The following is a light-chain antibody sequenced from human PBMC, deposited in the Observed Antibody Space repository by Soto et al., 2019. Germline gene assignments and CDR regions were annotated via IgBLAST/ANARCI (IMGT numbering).Light chain of an antibody. Sequence: ESVVTQSPGTLSLSPGEKATLSCRASQSVSSSYLAWYQQKPGQAPRLLIYGASSRATGIPDRFSGSGSGTDFTLTISRLEPEDFAVYYRQQYGSSPRTFGQGTRLEIK. J-gene: IGKJ5*01. CDR3: QQYGSSPRT. V-gene: IGKV3-20*01. CDR1: QSVSSSY. CDR2: GAS.